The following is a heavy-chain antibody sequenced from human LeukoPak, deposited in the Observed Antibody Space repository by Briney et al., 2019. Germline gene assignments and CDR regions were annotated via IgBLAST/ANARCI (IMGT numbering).Heavy chain of an antibody. V-gene: IGHV4-38-2*01. CDR2: INYSGRT. Sequence: SETLSLTCSVSGYSIRSGYQWGWIRQAPGKGLEWIGSINYSGRTYDNPSLKSRVTISIDTSKNQIFLKLRSTTAADTAHYYCARAEINDYNRYWGQGILVIVSS. CDR1: GYSIRSGYQ. CDR3: ARAEINDYNRY. J-gene: IGHJ4*02. D-gene: IGHD4-11*01.